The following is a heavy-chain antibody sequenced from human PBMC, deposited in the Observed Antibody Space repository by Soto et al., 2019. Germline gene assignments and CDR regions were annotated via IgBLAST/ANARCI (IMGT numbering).Heavy chain of an antibody. V-gene: IGHV1-69*02. CDR3: ATSYGSGSAHFDY. J-gene: IGHJ4*02. Sequence: QVHLVQSEAEVKKTGSSVKVSCTASGDTFSRYTISWVRQAPGQRPEWMGRVIPILGMADYAQKFQGRVASSADKSTSTAYMRLSSLRSDDTGGYYWATSYGSGSAHFDYWGQGTLVTVSS. CDR2: VIPILGMA. D-gene: IGHD3-10*01. CDR1: GDTFSRYT.